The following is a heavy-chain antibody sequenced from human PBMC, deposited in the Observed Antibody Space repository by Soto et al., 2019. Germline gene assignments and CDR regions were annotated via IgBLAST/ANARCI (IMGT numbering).Heavy chain of an antibody. CDR1: GGSISSSNW. Sequence: KPSETLSLTCAVSGGSISSSNWWSWVRQPPGKGLEWIGEIYHSGSTNYNPSLKSRVTISVDKSKNQFSLKLSSVTAADTAVYYCARDRGIAVAGTAFFDYWGQGTLVTVSS. J-gene: IGHJ4*02. V-gene: IGHV4-4*02. CDR3: ARDRGIAVAGTAFFDY. D-gene: IGHD6-19*01. CDR2: IYHSGST.